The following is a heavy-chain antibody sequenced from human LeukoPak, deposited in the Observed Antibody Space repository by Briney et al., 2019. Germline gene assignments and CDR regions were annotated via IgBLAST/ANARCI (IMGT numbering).Heavy chain of an antibody. V-gene: IGHV4-31*03. J-gene: IGHJ4*02. CDR1: GSSVSSDEYY. D-gene: IGHD3-3*01. Sequence: SETLSLTCTVSGSSVSSDEYYWSWVRQHPGKGLEWIGYVYYSGSSYYIPSLESRVTMSVEVSKNQFSLELRSVTAADTAMYYCARVKVLRFLEWFPDFWGPGALVTVSS. CDR3: ARVKVLRFLEWFPDF. CDR2: VYYSGSS.